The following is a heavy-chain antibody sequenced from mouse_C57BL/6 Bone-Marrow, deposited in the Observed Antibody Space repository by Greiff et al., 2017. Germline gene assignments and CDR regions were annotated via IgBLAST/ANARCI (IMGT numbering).Heavy chain of an antibody. J-gene: IGHJ2*01. CDR2: IDPENGDT. Sequence: VHVKQSGAELVRPGASVKLSCTASGFNIKDDYMHWVKQRPEQGLEWIGWIDPENGDTEYASKFQGKATITADTSSNTAYLQLSSLTSADTAVYYCTTGMTTVVDYWGQGTTLTVSS. V-gene: IGHV14-4*01. CDR3: TTGMTTVVDY. CDR1: GFNIKDDY. D-gene: IGHD1-1*01.